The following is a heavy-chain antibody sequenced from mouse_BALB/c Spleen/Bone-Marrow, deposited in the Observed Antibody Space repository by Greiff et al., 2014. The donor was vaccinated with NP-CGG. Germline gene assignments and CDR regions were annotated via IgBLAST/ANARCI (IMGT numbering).Heavy chain of an antibody. D-gene: IGHD2-14*01. Sequence: EVQRVESGGGSVKPGGSLKLSCAASGFTFSSYAMSWVRQSPEKRLEWVAEISSGGSYTYYPDTVTGRFTISRDNAKNTLYLEMSSLRSEDTAMYYCARAYRYDGGYYYAMDYWGQETSVTVSS. J-gene: IGHJ4*01. CDR1: GFTFSSYA. CDR2: ISSGGSYT. CDR3: ARAYRYDGGYYYAMDY. V-gene: IGHV5-9-4*01.